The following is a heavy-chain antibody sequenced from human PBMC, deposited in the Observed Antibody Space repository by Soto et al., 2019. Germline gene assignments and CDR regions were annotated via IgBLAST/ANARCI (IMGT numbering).Heavy chain of an antibody. J-gene: IGHJ6*02. CDR3: ARDGWLQSFWGYYYGMDV. V-gene: IGHV3-33*01. CDR1: GFTFSSYG. CDR2: IWYDGSNK. Sequence: GGSLRLSCAASGFTFSSYGMHWVRQAPGKGLEWVAVIWYDGSNKYYADSVKGRFTISRDNSKNTLYLQMNSLRAEDTAVYYCARDGWLQSFWGYYYGMDVWGQGTTVTVSS. D-gene: IGHD5-12*01.